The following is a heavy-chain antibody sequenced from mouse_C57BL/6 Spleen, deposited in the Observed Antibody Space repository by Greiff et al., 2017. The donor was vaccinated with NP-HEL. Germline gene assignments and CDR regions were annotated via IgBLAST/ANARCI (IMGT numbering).Heavy chain of an antibody. CDR1: GYSITSGYY. CDR2: ISYDGSN. D-gene: IGHD2-1*01. Sequence: EVKLQESGPGLVKPSQSLSLTCSVTGYSITSGYYWNWIRQFPGNKLEWMGYISYDGSNNYNPSLKNRISITRDTSKNQFFLKLNSVTTEDTATYYCARVDYGNLGYFDYWGQGTTLTVSS. CDR3: ARVDYGNLGYFDY. V-gene: IGHV3-6*01. J-gene: IGHJ2*01.